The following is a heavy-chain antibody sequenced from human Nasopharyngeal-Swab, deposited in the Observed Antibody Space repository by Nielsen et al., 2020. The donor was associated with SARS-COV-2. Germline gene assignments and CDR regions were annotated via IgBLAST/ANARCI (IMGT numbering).Heavy chain of an antibody. J-gene: IGHJ6*03. CDR2: INAGNGNT. Sequence: WVRQAPGQRLEWMGWINAGNGNTKYSQKFQGRVTITRDTSASTAYMELSSLRSEDTAVYYCARKGILTGYYGCYYYMDVWGKGTTVTVSS. V-gene: IGHV1-3*01. D-gene: IGHD3-9*01. CDR3: ARKGILTGYYGCYYYMDV.